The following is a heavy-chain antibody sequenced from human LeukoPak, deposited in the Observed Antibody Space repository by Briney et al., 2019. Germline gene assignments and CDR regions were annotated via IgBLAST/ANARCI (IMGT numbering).Heavy chain of an antibody. J-gene: IGHJ3*02. D-gene: IGHD4-17*01. V-gene: IGHV3-53*01. CDR3: ARVEHDYGVLDAFDI. CDR1: GFTFSSYA. Sequence: AGGSLRLSCAASGFTFSSYAMSWVRQAPGKGLEWVSVIYSGGSTYYADSVKGRFTISRDNSKNTLYLQMNGLRAEDTAVYYCARVEHDYGVLDAFDIWGQGTMVTVSS. CDR2: IYSGGST.